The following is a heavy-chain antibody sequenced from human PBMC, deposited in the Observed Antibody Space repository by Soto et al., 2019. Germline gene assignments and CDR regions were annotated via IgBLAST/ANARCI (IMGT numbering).Heavy chain of an antibody. CDR2: INHSGST. V-gene: IGHV4-34*01. CDR3: ARGRATFYYYASSGYHDS. D-gene: IGHD3-22*01. CDR1: GGSFSGYY. Sequence: PSETLSLTCAVYGGSFSGYYWSWIRQPPGKGLEWIGEINHSGSTNYNPSLKSRVTISVDTSKNQFSLKLSSVTAADTAVYYCARGRATFYYYASSGYHDSWGQGTLVPVSS. J-gene: IGHJ4*02.